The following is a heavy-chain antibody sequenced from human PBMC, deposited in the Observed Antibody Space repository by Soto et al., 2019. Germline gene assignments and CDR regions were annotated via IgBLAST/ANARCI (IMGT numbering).Heavy chain of an antibody. CDR2: IIPILGIA. CDR3: ARSNKAIFGVAQDV. V-gene: IGHV1-69*02. D-gene: IGHD3-3*01. J-gene: IGHJ6*04. Sequence: QVQLVQSGAEVKKPGSSVKVSCKASGGTFSSYTISWVRQAPGQGLEWMGRIIPILGIANYAQKFQGRVTITADKSTSTAYMQLSSLRSEDTAVYYCARSNKAIFGVAQDVWGKGTTVTVSS. CDR1: GGTFSSYT.